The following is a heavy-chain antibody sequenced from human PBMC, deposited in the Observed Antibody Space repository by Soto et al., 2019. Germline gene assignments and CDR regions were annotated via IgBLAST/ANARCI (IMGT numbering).Heavy chain of an antibody. CDR2: IYYSGST. D-gene: IGHD6-6*01. CDR3: ARDSEYSSSSRGVYYYGMDV. V-gene: IGHV4-31*03. Sequence: TLSLTCTVSGGSISSGGYYWSWIRQHPGKGLEWIGYIYYSGSTYYNPSLKSRVTISVDTSKTQFSLKLSSVTAAGTGVDYCARDSEYSSSSRGVYYYGMDVWGQGTTVTVSS. J-gene: IGHJ6*02. CDR1: GGSISSGGYY.